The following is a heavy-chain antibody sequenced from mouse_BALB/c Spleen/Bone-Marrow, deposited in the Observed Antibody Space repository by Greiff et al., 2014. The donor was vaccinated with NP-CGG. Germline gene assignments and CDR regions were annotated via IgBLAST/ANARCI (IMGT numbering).Heavy chain of an antibody. CDR1: GYTFTSYD. V-gene: IGHV1S56*01. CDR2: IYPGDGST. D-gene: IGHD3-2*01. CDR3: ARSGDSSGYGFAN. Sequence: VQLQQSGPELVKPGALVKISCKASGYTFTSYDINRVKQRPGQGLEWIGWIYPGDGSTKYNEKFKGKATLTADKSSSTAYTQLSSLTSENSAVYFCARSGDSSGYGFANWGQGTLVTVSA. J-gene: IGHJ3*01.